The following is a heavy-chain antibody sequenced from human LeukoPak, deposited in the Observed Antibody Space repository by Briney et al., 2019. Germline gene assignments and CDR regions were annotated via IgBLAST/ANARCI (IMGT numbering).Heavy chain of an antibody. CDR2: ISGSGGST. Sequence: GGSLRLXCAASGFTFSSYAMSWVRQAPGKGLEWVSAISGSGGSTYYADSVKGRFTISRDNSKNTLYLQMNSLRAEDTAVYYCAKDLYYDSSGYYFIWGQGTLVTVSS. CDR3: AKDLYYDSSGYYFI. V-gene: IGHV3-23*01. CDR1: GFTFSSYA. D-gene: IGHD3-22*01. J-gene: IGHJ4*02.